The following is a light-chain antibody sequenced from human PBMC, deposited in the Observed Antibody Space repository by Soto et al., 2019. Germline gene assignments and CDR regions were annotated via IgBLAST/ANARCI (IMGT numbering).Light chain of an antibody. J-gene: IGLJ3*02. Sequence: QSVLTQPPSASGSPGQSVTISCTGTSSDVGGYNYVSWYQQHPGKAPKLMIYDVRKRPSGVPDRFSGSKSGNTASLTVSGLQAEDEADYYCSSYAGNNNLVFGGGTKVTVL. CDR2: DVR. CDR3: SSYAGNNNLV. CDR1: SSDVGGYNY. V-gene: IGLV2-8*01.